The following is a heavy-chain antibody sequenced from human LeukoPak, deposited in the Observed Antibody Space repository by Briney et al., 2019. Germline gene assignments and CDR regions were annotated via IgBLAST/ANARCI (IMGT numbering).Heavy chain of an antibody. J-gene: IGHJ4*02. CDR2: IYHSGST. Sequence: SGTLSLTCAVSGGSISSSNWWSWVRQPPGKRLEWIGEIYHSGSTNYNPSLKSRVTISVDKSKNQFSLKLSSVTAADTAVYYCVRDSSSSPAPFFDYWGQGTLVTVSS. CDR1: GGSISSSNW. D-gene: IGHD6-13*01. V-gene: IGHV4-4*02. CDR3: VRDSSSSPAPFFDY.